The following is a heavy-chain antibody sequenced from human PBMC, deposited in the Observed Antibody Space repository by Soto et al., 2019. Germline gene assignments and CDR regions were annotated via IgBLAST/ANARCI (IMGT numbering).Heavy chain of an antibody. V-gene: IGHV4-61*01. CDR1: GGSVSSGSYY. CDR2: IYYSGST. Sequence: QVQLQESGPGLVKPSETLSLTCTVSGGSVSSGSYYWSWIRQPPGKGLEWIGYIYYSGSTNYNPSLKSRVTISVDTSKNQFSLKLSSVTAADTAVYYCARAVTVTTIGYWGQGTLVTVSS. D-gene: IGHD4-4*01. CDR3: ARAVTVTTIGY. J-gene: IGHJ4*02.